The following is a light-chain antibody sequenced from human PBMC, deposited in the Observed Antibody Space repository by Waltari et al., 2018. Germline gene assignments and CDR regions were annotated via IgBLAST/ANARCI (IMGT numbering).Light chain of an antibody. Sequence: QSVLTQPPSASGSPGQSVPISCTGSSSDDGGYNSVSWYPRHPGKAPKLMLYDVNKRPSGVPDRFAGSKSGNTASLTVSGLQVEDEGDYYCGSYADTSTWVFGGGTSLTVL. V-gene: IGLV2-8*01. CDR3: GSYADTSTWV. CDR2: DVN. CDR1: SSDDGGYNS. J-gene: IGLJ3*02.